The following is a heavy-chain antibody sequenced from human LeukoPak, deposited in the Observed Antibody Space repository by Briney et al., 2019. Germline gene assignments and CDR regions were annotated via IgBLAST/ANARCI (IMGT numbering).Heavy chain of an antibody. CDR1: GYTLTELS. V-gene: IGHV1-24*01. D-gene: IGHD2-2*01. Sequence: GASVKVSCKVSGYTLTELSMHWVRQAPGKGLEWMGGFDPEDGETIYAQKFQGRVTMTEDTSIDTAYMELSSLRSEDTAVYYCATLPSGRYCSSTSCYRFDPWGQGTLVTVSS. CDR3: ATLPSGRYCSSTSCYRFDP. J-gene: IGHJ5*02. CDR2: FDPEDGET.